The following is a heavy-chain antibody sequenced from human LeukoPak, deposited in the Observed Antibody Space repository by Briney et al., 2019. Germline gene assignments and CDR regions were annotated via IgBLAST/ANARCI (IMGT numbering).Heavy chain of an antibody. CDR2: INPNSGGT. J-gene: IGHJ5*02. CDR3: ARARRLSYQLRHGWFDP. Sequence: ASVKVSCKASGYTFTGYYMHWVRQAPGQGLEWMGWINPNSGGTNYAQKFQGRVTMTRDTSISTAYMELSRLRSDDAAVYYCARARRLSYQLRHGWFDPWGQGTLVTVSS. CDR1: GYTFTGYY. V-gene: IGHV1-2*02. D-gene: IGHD2-2*01.